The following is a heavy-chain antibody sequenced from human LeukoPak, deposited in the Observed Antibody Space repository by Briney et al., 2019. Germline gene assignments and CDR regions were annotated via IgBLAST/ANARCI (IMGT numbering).Heavy chain of an antibody. V-gene: IGHV3-21*01. CDR2: ISSSSSYI. CDR3: ARVRLLRGLYYYGMDV. CDR1: GFTFSSYS. D-gene: IGHD2-15*01. J-gene: IGHJ6*02. Sequence: GGSLRLSCAASGFTFSSYSMIWVRQAPGKGLEWVSSISSSSSYIYYADSVKGRFTISRDNAKNSLYLQMNSLRAEDPAVYYCARVRLLRGLYYYGMDVWGQGTTVTVSS.